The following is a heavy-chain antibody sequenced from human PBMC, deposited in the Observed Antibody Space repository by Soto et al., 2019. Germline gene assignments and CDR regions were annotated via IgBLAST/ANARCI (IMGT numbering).Heavy chain of an antibody. CDR3: AREGRHSGGMRESWFDP. CDR1: GDSISSRSHY. Sequence: SETLSLTCTVSGDSISSRSHYWNWIRQVPGKGLEFIGYIFYTGATYYNPSLRGRVSMSTDTSKNQFSLNLRSVTAADTAIYYCAREGRHSGGMRESWFDPWGQGILVTVSS. D-gene: IGHD3-10*01. V-gene: IGHV4-31*03. CDR2: IFYTGAT. J-gene: IGHJ5*02.